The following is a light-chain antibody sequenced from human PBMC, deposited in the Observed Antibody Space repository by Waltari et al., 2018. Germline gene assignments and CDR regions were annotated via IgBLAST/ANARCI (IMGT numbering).Light chain of an antibody. Sequence: QSALTQPPSASGSPGHPVTISCTATSRAFGGYQYVSWYQQHPGKAPRLIIYEVNRRPSGVPDRFSGSKSGNTASLTVSGLQAEDEADYYCSSYAVSNNLLFGGGTKLTVL. CDR2: EVN. V-gene: IGLV2-8*01. J-gene: IGLJ2*01. CDR1: SRAFGGYQY. CDR3: SSYAVSNNLL.